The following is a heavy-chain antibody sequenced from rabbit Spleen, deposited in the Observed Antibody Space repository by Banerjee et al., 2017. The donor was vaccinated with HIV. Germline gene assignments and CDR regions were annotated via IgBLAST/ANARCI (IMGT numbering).Heavy chain of an antibody. Sequence: QSLEESGGDLVKPGASLTLTCTASGFSFSRSYWICWVREAPGKGLEWIACIYAGVSGSSYYASWAKGRFTISKTSSTTVTLQMTSLTVADTATYFCARDTGSSFSSYGMDLWGPGTLVTVS. CDR2: IYAGVSGSS. CDR3: ARDTGSSFSSYGMDL. V-gene: IGHV1S40*01. J-gene: IGHJ6*01. CDR1: GFSFSRSYW. D-gene: IGHD8-1*01.